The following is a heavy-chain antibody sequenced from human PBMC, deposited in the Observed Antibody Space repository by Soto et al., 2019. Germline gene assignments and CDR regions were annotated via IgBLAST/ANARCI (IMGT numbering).Heavy chain of an antibody. V-gene: IGHV4-30-4*01. CDR2: IYYSGST. J-gene: IGHJ1*01. D-gene: IGHD4-17*01. CDR3: ARGNRRLFYGEGYFQP. CDR1: GGSISSGDYY. Sequence: SETLSLTCTVSGGSISSGDYYWSWIRQAPGKGLEWIGYIYYSGSTYYNPSLKSRVTISVGTSKNQFSLKLSSVTAADTAVYYCARGNRRLFYGEGYFQPWGQGTLVTVPS.